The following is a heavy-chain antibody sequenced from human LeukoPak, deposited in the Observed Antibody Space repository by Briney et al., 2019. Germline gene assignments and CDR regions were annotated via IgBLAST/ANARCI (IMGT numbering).Heavy chain of an antibody. CDR2: INPANGYT. D-gene: IGHD5-24*01. CDR1: GYTFTNYA. Sequence: ASVKASCKTSGYTFTNYAMHWVRQAPGQTIQWLAWINPANGYTRYSQHFQDRVTVSSDTSADTAYMELSSLRSEDKAIYYCAIRDGHTDHWGQGTLVTVSS. V-gene: IGHV1-3*03. J-gene: IGHJ4*02. CDR3: AIRDGHTDH.